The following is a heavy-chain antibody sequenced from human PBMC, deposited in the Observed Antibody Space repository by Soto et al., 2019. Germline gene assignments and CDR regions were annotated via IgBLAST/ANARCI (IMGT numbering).Heavy chain of an antibody. J-gene: IGHJ5*02. CDR1: GFTFSSYA. D-gene: IGHD2-15*01. CDR2: ISGSGGST. V-gene: IGHV3-23*01. CDR3: AKDLRYWSGGSCYPNWFDP. Sequence: EVQLLESGGGLVQPGGSLRLSCAASGFTFSSYAMSWVRQAPGKGLEWVSAISGSGGSTYYADSVKGRFTISRDNSKDTMYLQMNSLRAEDTAVYYCAKDLRYWSGGSCYPNWFDPWGQGTLVTVSS.